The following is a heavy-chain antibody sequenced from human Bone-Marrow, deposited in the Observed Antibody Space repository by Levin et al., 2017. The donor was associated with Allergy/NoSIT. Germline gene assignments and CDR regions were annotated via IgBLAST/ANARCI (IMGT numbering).Heavy chain of an antibody. J-gene: IGHJ6*02. V-gene: IGHV4-59*01. CDR1: GGSISSYY. CDR2: IFYSGSP. D-gene: IGHD6-13*01. Sequence: NASETLSLTCTVSGGSISSYYWSWIRQPPGKGLECIGYIFYSGSPSYNPSLKSRVTISLDTSKNQFSLNLSSVTAADTAVYYCARYAGSSSWYRGGVDVWGQGTTVTVSS. CDR3: ARYAGSSSWYRGGVDV.